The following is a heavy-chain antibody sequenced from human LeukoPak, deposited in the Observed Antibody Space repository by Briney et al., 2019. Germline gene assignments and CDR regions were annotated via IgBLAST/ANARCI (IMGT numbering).Heavy chain of an antibody. D-gene: IGHD5-24*01. J-gene: IGHJ4*02. CDR2: ISYDGSNK. CDR1: GFTFSSYA. V-gene: IGHV3-30*04. Sequence: PGGSLRLSCAASGFTFSSYAMHWVRQAPGKGLEWVAVISYDGSNKYYADSVKGRFTISRDNSKNTLYLQMNSLRAEDTTVYHCARDRIVEMATISGNFDYWGQGTLVTVSS. CDR3: ARDRIVEMATISGNFDY.